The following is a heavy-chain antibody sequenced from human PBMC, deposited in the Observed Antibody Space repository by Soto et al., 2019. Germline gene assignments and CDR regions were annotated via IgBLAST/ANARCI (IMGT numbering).Heavy chain of an antibody. D-gene: IGHD1-26*01. V-gene: IGHV5-51*01. CDR1: GYSFTSYW. Sequence: RGESLKISCKGSGYSFTSYWIGWVRQMPGKGLEWMGIIYPGDSDTRYSPSFQGQVTISADKSISTAYLQWSSLKASDTAMYYCARSGRYSGSYHDAFDIWGQGTMVTVSS. CDR3: ARSGRYSGSYHDAFDI. J-gene: IGHJ3*02. CDR2: IYPGDSDT.